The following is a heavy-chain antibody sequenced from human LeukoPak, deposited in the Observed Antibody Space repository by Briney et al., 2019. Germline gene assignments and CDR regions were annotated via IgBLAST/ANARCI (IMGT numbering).Heavy chain of an antibody. CDR1: GLAFSVYE. CDR2: ISSSGGTR. J-gene: IGHJ4*02. CDR3: ATLTVASSFDY. V-gene: IGHV3-48*03. D-gene: IGHD6-19*01. Sequence: GGSLRLSCAASGLAFSVYEMYWVRQAPGKGLQWVSYISSSGGTRYYADSVKGRFTISRDNAKNSLYLQMNSLRAEDTAVYYCATLTVASSFDYWGQGTRVTVSS.